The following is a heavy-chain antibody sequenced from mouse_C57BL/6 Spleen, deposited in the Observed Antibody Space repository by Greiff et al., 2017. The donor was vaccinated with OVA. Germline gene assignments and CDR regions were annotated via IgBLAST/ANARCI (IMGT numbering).Heavy chain of an antibody. V-gene: IGHV1-54*01. CDR3: AREKGGAAD. CDR2: INPGSGGT. CDR1: GYAFTNYL. Sequence: QVQLKQSGAELVRPGTSVKVSCKASGYAFTNYLIEWVKQRPGQGLEWIGVINPGSGGTNYNEKFKGKATLTADKSSSTAYMQLSSLTSEDSAVYFCAREKGGAADWGQGTLVTVSA. J-gene: IGHJ3*01.